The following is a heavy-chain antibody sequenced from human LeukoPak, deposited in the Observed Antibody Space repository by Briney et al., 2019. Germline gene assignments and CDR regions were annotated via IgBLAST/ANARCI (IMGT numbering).Heavy chain of an antibody. CDR2: INPNSGST. D-gene: IGHD1-26*01. Sequence: ASVKVSCKASGYTFTGYYMHWVRQAPGRGLEWMGRINPNSGSTNYAQKFQGRVTMTRDTSISTAYMELSRLRSDDTAVYYCARRGGSYYYFDYWGPGTLVTVSS. J-gene: IGHJ4*02. CDR1: GYTFTGYY. CDR3: ARRGGSYYYFDY. V-gene: IGHV1-2*06.